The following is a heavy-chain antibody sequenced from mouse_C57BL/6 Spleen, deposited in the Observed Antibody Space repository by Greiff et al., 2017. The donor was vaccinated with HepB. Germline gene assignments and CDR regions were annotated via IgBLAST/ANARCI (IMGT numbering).Heavy chain of an antibody. CDR3: TGETTMITKAWFGY. Sequence: EVQLQQSGTVLARPGASVKMSCKTSGYTFTSYWMHWVKQRPGQGLEWIGAIYPGNSDTSYNQKFKGKAKLTAVTSASTAYMELSSLTNEDAAVYYCTGETTMITKAWFGYWGKGTLVTVSA. D-gene: IGHD2-4*01. CDR1: GYTFTSYW. J-gene: IGHJ3*01. CDR2: IYPGNSDT. V-gene: IGHV1-5*01.